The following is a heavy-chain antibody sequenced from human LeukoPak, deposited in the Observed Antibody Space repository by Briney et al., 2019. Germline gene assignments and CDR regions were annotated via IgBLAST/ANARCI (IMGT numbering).Heavy chain of an antibody. J-gene: IGHJ4*02. CDR3: ARQTGSGLFILP. CDR1: GVSISSSNSY. Sequence: PSETLSLTCTVSGVSISSSNSYWGWIRQPPGKGLEWIGSIYYSGNTYYNASLKSQVSIFIDTSKNQFSLRLTSVTAADTAVYYCARQTGSGLFILPGGQGTLVTVSS. CDR2: IYYSGNT. V-gene: IGHV4-39*01. D-gene: IGHD3/OR15-3a*01.